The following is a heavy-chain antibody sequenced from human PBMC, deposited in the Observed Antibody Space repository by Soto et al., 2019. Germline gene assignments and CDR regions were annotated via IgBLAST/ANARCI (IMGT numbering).Heavy chain of an antibody. CDR2: ISGSGGST. Sequence: GGSLRLSCAASGFTFSSYAMSWVRQAPGKGLEWVSAISGSGGSTYYADSVKGRFTISRDNSKNTLYLQMNSLRAEDTAVYYCAKTIHGSGSYPYYYYGMDVWGQGTTVTVSS. CDR1: GFTFSSYA. V-gene: IGHV3-23*01. J-gene: IGHJ6*02. D-gene: IGHD3-10*01. CDR3: AKTIHGSGSYPYYYYGMDV.